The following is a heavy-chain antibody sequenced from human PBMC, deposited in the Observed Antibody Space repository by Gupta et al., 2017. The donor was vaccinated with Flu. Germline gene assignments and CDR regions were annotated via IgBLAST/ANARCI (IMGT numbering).Heavy chain of an antibody. D-gene: IGHD3-22*01. CDR3: ERERDSSLADYFDSASLWY. V-gene: IGHV3-23*01. CDR1: GFPFTSSA. Sequence: VPLLESGGGLVQPGGSLRPPCPASGFPFTSSAISWFRQAPGKGLEWVSSISGSGGSTYYADSGGGRFTVSRDNSKDTLYLQMNSLRAGDTAVYYCERERDSSLADYFDSASLWYWGQGTLVTVSS. J-gene: IGHJ4*02. CDR2: ISGSGGST.